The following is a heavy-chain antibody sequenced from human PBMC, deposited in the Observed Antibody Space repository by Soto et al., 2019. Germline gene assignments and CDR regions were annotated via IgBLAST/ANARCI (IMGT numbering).Heavy chain of an antibody. CDR1: GFTFSSYA. CDR2: ISGSGGST. V-gene: IGHV3-23*01. Sequence: GGSLRLSCAASGFTFSSYAMSWVRQAPGKGLERVSAISGSGGSTYYADSVKGRFTISRDNSKNTLYLQMNSLRAEDTAVFYCAKERENIVATNVLVYWGQGTLVTVSS. J-gene: IGHJ4*02. D-gene: IGHD5-12*01. CDR3: AKERENIVATNVLVY.